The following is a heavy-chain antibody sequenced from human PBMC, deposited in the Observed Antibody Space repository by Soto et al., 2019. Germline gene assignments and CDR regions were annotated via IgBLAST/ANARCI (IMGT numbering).Heavy chain of an antibody. V-gene: IGHV1-18*01. J-gene: IGHJ6*02. D-gene: IGHD5-18*01. CDR3: ARGGYSYGYGPLNYGMDV. CDR1: GYTFTSYG. Sequence: ASVKVSCKASGYTFTSYGISWVRQAPGQGLEWMGWISAYNGNTNYAQKLQGRVTMTTDTSTSTAYMELRSLRSDDTAVYYCARGGYSYGYGPLNYGMDVWGQGTTVTVSS. CDR2: ISAYNGNT.